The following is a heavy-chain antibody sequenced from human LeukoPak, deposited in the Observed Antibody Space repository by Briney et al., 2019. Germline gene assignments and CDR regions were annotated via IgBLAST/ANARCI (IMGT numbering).Heavy chain of an antibody. CDR3: ARGRGSSTRYYYYYGMDV. CDR2: INPNSGGT. V-gene: IGHV1-2*02. Sequence: GASVKVSRKASGYTFTGYYMHWVRQAPGQGLEWMGWINPNSGGTNYAQKFQGRVTMTRDTSISTAYMELSRLRSDDTAVYYCARGRGSSTRYYYYYGMDVWGQGTTVTVSS. J-gene: IGHJ6*02. CDR1: GYTFTGYY. D-gene: IGHD2-2*01.